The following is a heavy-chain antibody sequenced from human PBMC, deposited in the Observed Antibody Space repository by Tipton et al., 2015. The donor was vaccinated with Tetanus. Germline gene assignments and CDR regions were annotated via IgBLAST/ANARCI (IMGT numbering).Heavy chain of an antibody. Sequence: TLSLTCTVSGGSISSGSYYWSWIRQHPGRGLEWIGDISYSGSSHYNPSLKSRVTMSADTSKNQFSLKLRSVTAADTAVYYCAALKVGGQRAVRGGWGAPWGLGTLVTVAS. V-gene: IGHV4-31*03. CDR2: ISYSGSS. D-gene: IGHD3-3*01. CDR1: GGSISSGSYY. CDR3: AALKVGGQRAVRGGWGAP. J-gene: IGHJ5*02.